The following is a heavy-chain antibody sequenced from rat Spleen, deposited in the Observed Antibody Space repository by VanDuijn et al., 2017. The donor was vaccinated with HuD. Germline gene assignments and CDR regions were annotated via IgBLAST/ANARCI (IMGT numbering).Heavy chain of an antibody. D-gene: IGHD1-12*02. V-gene: IGHV2-72*01. CDR3: ARSAKYYYDGSYYYVHFDY. Sequence: QVQLKESGPGLMQSSETLSLTCTVSGFSLTTNGVGWLRQPLGRGLMWMGTIWPSGSTNYNLAVQSRLSISRDTSKSQVLLKMNSLQTEDTAMYFWARSAKYYYDGSYYYVHFDYWGQGVMVTVSS. CDR1: GFSLTTNG. J-gene: IGHJ2*01. CDR2: IWPSGST.